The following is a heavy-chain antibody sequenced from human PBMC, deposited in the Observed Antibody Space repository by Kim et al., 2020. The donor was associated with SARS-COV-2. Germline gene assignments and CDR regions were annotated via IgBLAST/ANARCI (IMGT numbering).Heavy chain of an antibody. V-gene: IGHV3-7*03. Sequence: VDSVKRRFTISRDNAKTSLYLQMNSLRAEDTAVYYCAGSGGYLMGDAFDIWGQGTMVTVSS. D-gene: IGHD1-26*01. CDR3: AGSGGYLMGDAFDI. J-gene: IGHJ3*02.